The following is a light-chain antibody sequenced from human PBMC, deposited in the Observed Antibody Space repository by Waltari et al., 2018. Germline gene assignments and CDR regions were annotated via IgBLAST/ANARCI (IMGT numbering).Light chain of an antibody. CDR3: MQALRIPWT. CDR2: LGS. J-gene: IGKJ1*01. CDR1: QSLRHSSGNNY. V-gene: IGKV2-28*01. Sequence: DIVMTQSPLSLPVTPGEPAPISCTSSQSLRHSSGNNYLDRYVQKPGQSPQLLIYLGSSRASGVPDRFSGSESGTDFTLKISRVEAEDVGVYYCMQALRIPWTFGQGTKVEIK.